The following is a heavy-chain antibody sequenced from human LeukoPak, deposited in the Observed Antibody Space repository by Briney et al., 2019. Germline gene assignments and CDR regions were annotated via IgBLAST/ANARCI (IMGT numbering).Heavy chain of an antibody. V-gene: IGHV3-30-3*01. CDR1: GFTFSSYA. CDR2: ISYDGSNK. Sequence: GGSLRLSCAASGFTFSSYAMHWVRQAPGKGLEWVAVISYDGSNKYYADSVKGRFTISRDNSKNTLYLQMNSLRAEDTAVYYCARDPHRYITFGEKMNYFDYWGQGTLVTVSS. CDR3: ARDPHRYITFGEKMNYFDY. D-gene: IGHD3-16*01. J-gene: IGHJ4*02.